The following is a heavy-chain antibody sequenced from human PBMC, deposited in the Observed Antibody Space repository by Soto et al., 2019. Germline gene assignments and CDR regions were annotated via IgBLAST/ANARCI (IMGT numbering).Heavy chain of an antibody. Sequence: SXTLSLTCTASGGSMSSSNYYWSWIRQSPGKGLEWIGSVYYNGFTYYNPSLKSRVTISVDTSKNQFSLKLTSVTAADTAVYYCARMGDFWSGPGELDPWGQGTLVTVSS. V-gene: IGHV4-39*01. CDR3: ARMGDFWSGPGELDP. CDR1: GGSMSSSNYY. CDR2: VYYNGFT. D-gene: IGHD3-3*01. J-gene: IGHJ5*02.